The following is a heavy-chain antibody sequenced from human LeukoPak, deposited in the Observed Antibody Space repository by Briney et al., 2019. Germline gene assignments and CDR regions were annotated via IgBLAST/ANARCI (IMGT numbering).Heavy chain of an antibody. CDR3: VRDDYNGNSFDS. J-gene: IGHJ5*01. Sequence: ASVKVSCKASGYSFTASYMHWVRQAPGQGLEWVGCINPKNGDTSSAQRFQGRVTMTRDTSLSTAHMDLSSLRSDDTAVYYCVRDDYNGNSFDSWGPGTLVTVSS. D-gene: IGHD4-23*01. CDR2: INPKNGDT. CDR1: GYSFTASY. V-gene: IGHV1-2*02.